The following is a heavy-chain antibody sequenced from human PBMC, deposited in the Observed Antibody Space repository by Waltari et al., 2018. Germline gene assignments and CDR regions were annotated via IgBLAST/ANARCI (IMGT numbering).Heavy chain of an antibody. Sequence: QVQLVQSGAEVTKPGASVKVSCTASGYTFTGYSMHWVRQAPGQGLEWMGWINPNSGGTNYAQKFQGRVTMTRDTSISTAYMELSRLRSDDTAVYYCARGGLWFGESVVGPWFDPWGQGTLVTVSS. CDR2: INPNSGGT. CDR3: ARGGLWFGESVVGPWFDP. D-gene: IGHD3-10*01. V-gene: IGHV1-2*02. CDR1: GYTFTGYS. J-gene: IGHJ5*02.